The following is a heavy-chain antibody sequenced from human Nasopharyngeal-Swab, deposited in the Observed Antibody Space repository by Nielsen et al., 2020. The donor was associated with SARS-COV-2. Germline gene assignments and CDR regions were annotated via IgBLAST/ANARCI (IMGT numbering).Heavy chain of an antibody. CDR3: ARDLLPNYGDYEVDVSSGGY. V-gene: IGHV4-34*01. J-gene: IGHJ4*02. D-gene: IGHD4-17*01. Sequence: WIRQPPGKGLEWIGEINHTGSTNYNPSLKSRVTISVDTSKNQFSLQLSSVTAADTAVYYCARDLLPNYGDYEVDVSSGGYWGQGTLVTVSS. CDR2: INHTGST.